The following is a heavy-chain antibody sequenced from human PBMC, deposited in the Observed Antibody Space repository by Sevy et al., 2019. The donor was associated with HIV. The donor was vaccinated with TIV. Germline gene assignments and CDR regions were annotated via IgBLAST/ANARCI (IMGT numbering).Heavy chain of an antibody. CDR2: INPNSAGT. V-gene: IGHV1-2*02. CDR1: GYTFTGYY. CDR3: ARLGIAVAATGYFQH. Sequence: GASVKVSCKASGYTFTGYYMHWVRQAPGQGLEWMGWINPNSAGTNYAQKFQGRVTMTRDTSISTAYMELSRLRSDDTAVYYCARLGIAVAATGYFQHWGQGTLVTVSS. J-gene: IGHJ1*01. D-gene: IGHD6-19*01.